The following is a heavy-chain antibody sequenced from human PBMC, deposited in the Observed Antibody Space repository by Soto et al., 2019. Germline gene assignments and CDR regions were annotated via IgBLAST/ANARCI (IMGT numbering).Heavy chain of an antibody. V-gene: IGHV1-69*13. D-gene: IGHD3-10*01. CDR1: GGTFSSYA. CDR2: IIPIFGTA. Sequence: SVKVSCKASGGTFSSYAISWVRQAPGQGLEWMGGIIPIFGTANYAQKFQGRVTITADESTSTAYMELGSLRSEDTAVYYCARTMVRGVISDFGYWGQGTLVTVSS. J-gene: IGHJ4*02. CDR3: ARTMVRGVISDFGY.